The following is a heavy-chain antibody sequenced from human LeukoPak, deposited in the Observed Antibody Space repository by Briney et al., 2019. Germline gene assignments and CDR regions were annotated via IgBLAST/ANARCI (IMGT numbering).Heavy chain of an antibody. V-gene: IGHV3-21*01. D-gene: IGHD2/OR15-2a*01. CDR1: AFSVSSNH. Sequence: PGGSLRLSCAASAFSVSSNHMSWVRQAPGKGLEWVSSISSTSNYIFYADSVKGRFTISRDNAENSLYLQMNSLRAEDTAVYYCARAAGNSGYDYWGQGTLVTVSS. J-gene: IGHJ4*02. CDR3: ARAAGNSGYDY. CDR2: ISSTSNYI.